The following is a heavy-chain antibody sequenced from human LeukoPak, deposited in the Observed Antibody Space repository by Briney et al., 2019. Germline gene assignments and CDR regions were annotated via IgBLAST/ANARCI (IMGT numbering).Heavy chain of an antibody. D-gene: IGHD3/OR15-3a*01. V-gene: IGHV3-21*01. Sequence: GSLRLSCAASGFTFSSYSMNWVRQAPGKGLEWVSSISSSSSYIYYADSVKGRFTISRDNAKNSLYLQMNSLRAEDTAVYYCARDQSPDWGWDDAFDIWGQGIMVTVSS. J-gene: IGHJ3*02. CDR1: GFTFSSYS. CDR2: ISSSSSYI. CDR3: ARDQSPDWGWDDAFDI.